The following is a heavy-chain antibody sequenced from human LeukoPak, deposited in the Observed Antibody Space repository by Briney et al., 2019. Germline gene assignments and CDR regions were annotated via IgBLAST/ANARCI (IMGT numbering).Heavy chain of an antibody. V-gene: IGHV1-46*01. Sequence: ASVKVSCKASGYTFTSYYMHWVRQAPGQGLEWMGIINPSGGSTSYAQKFQGRVTMTRDTSTSTVYMELSSLRSEDTAVYYCARYYIAVAGREDFDYWGQGTLVTVSS. CDR3: ARYYIAVAGREDFDY. D-gene: IGHD6-19*01. J-gene: IGHJ4*02. CDR2: INPSGGST. CDR1: GYTFTSYY.